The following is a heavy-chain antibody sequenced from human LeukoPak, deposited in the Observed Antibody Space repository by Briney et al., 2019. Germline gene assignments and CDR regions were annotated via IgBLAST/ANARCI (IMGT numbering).Heavy chain of an antibody. Sequence: PGGSLRLSCAASGFTFSSYAMSWVRQAPGKGLEWVSGINWNGGSTDYADSVKGRFTISRDNAKNTLYLQMNSLRAEDTALYYCARASPLDYDSSGEPFQDYWGQGTLVTVSS. CDR3: ARASPLDYDSSGEPFQDY. J-gene: IGHJ4*02. CDR1: GFTFSSYA. D-gene: IGHD3-22*01. V-gene: IGHV3-20*04. CDR2: INWNGGST.